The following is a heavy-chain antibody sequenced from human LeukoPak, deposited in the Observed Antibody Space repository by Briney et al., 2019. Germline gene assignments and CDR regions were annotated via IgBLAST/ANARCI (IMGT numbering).Heavy chain of an antibody. CDR3: ASFMVRGATFDY. D-gene: IGHD3-10*01. CDR1: GGSFSGYY. CDR2: INDSGST. J-gene: IGHJ4*02. V-gene: IGHV4-34*01. Sequence: SETLSLTCAVYGGSFSGYYWTWIRQPPGKGLEWIGEINDSGSTSYNPSLKSRVTISVDTSKNQFSLKLSSVTAADTAVYYCASFMVRGATFDYWGQGTLVTVSS.